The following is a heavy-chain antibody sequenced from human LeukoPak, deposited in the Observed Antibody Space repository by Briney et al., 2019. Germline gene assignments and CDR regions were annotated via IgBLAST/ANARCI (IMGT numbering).Heavy chain of an antibody. D-gene: IGHD3-10*01. CDR3: APLWFGEDY. CDR2: INPNTGDT. J-gene: IGHJ4*02. Sequence: ASVKVSCKASGYTFTGYYMHWVRQAPGQGLEWIGWINPNTGDTNYAQKFQGRVTMTRDTSISTAYMELSSLRSDDTAVYHCAPLWFGEDYWGQGTLVTVSS. CDR1: GYTFTGYY. V-gene: IGHV1-2*02.